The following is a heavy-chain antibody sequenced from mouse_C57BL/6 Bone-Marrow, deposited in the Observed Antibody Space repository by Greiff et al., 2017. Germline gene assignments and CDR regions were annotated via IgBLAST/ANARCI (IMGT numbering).Heavy chain of an antibody. CDR3: AREGDWEVGVDD. J-gene: IGHJ2*01. D-gene: IGHD4-1*01. V-gene: IGHV1-69*01. CDR1: GYTFTSYW. Sequence: QVQLKQPGAELVMPGASVKLSCKASGYTFTSYWMHWVKQRPGQGLEWIGEIDPSDSYTNYNQKFKGKSTLTVDESSSTAYMQLSGLTSEDSAVYDCAREGDWEVGVDDWGQGTALAVSS. CDR2: IDPSDSYT.